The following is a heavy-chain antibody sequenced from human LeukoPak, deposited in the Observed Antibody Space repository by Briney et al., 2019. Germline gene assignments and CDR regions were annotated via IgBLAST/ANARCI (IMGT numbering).Heavy chain of an antibody. CDR2: IYTSGST. CDR1: GGSISSGSYY. D-gene: IGHD3-10*01. J-gene: IGHJ3*02. Sequence: SQTLSLTCTVSGGSISSGSYYWSWIRQPAGKGLEWIGRIYTSGSTNYNPSLKSRVTISVDTSKNQFSLKLSSVTAADTAGYYCASYKGKDAFDIWGQGTMVTVSS. V-gene: IGHV4-61*02. CDR3: ASYKGKDAFDI.